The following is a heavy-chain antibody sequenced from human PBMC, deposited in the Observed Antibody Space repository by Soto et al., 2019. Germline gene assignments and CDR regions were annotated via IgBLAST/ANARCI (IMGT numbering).Heavy chain of an antibody. CDR2: INHSGST. Sequence: SETLSLTCAVYGGSFSGYYWSWIRQPPGKGLEWIGEINHSGSTNYNPSLKSRVTISVDTSKNQFSLKLSSVTAADTAVYYCARGPPRYSSGWYTRGYYYYYYGMDVWGQGTTVTVSS. J-gene: IGHJ6*02. CDR3: ARGPPRYSSGWYTRGYYYYYYGMDV. V-gene: IGHV4-34*01. D-gene: IGHD6-19*01. CDR1: GGSFSGYY.